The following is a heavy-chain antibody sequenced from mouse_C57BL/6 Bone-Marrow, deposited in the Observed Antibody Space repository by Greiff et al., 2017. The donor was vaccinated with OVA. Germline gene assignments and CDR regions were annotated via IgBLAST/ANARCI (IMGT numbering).Heavy chain of an antibody. CDR2: IRNKANGYTT. D-gene: IGHD1-1*01. Sequence: EVKLVESGGGLVQPGGSLSLSCAASGFTFTDYYKSWVRQPPGKALEWLGFIRNKANGYTTEYSASVKGRFTISRDNSQSILYLQMNALRAEDSATYYCARYSYYDGSSYGYFDVWGTGTTVTVSS. V-gene: IGHV7-3*01. J-gene: IGHJ1*03. CDR3: ARYSYYDGSSYGYFDV. CDR1: GFTFTDYY.